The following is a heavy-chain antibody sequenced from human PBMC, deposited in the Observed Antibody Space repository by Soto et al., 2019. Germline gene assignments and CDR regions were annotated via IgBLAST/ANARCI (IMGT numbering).Heavy chain of an antibody. CDR1: GFTFSDYY. V-gene: IGHV3-11*01. J-gene: IGHJ6*02. D-gene: IGHD3-10*01. Sequence: GSLRLSCAASGFTFSDYYMSWIRQAPGKGLEWVSYISSTGSTIDYADSVKGRFTISRDNAKNSLYLQMNSLRAEDAAVYYCAGHFDYYGSGPPTGYYGMDVWGQGTTVTVSS. CDR2: ISSTGSTI. CDR3: AGHFDYYGSGPPTGYYGMDV.